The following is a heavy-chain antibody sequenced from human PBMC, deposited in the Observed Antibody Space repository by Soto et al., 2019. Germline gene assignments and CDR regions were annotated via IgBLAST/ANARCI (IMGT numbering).Heavy chain of an antibody. CDR1: GFTFDTYW. CDR3: TNAVDY. J-gene: IGHJ4*02. CDR2: VHTDGSNP. V-gene: IGHV3-74*01. Sequence: EVQLVESGGGLVQPGGSLRLSCVASGFTFDTYWMHWVHQAPGKGLEWVARVHTDGSNPTYGDSVKGRFTVSRDNAKSTLFLQMDSLRAEDTAFYYCTNAVDYWGQGTLVTVSS.